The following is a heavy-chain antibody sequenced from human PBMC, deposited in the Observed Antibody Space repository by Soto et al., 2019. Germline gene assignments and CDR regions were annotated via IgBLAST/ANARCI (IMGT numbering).Heavy chain of an antibody. CDR2: ISSSGSTI. Sequence: GGSLRVSCAASGFTFSDYYMSWIRQAPGKGLEWVSYISSSGSTIYYADSVKGRFTISRDNAKNSLYLQMNSLRAEDTAVYYCARGGIAAAGTPYYYYYGMDVWGHGTTVTVSS. CDR3: ARGGIAAAGTPYYYYYGMDV. CDR1: GFTFSDYY. D-gene: IGHD6-13*01. J-gene: IGHJ6*02. V-gene: IGHV3-11*01.